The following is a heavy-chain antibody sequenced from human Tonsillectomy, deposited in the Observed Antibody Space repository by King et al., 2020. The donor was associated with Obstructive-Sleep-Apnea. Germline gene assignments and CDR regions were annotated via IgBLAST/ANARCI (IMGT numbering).Heavy chain of an antibody. D-gene: IGHD6-13*01. J-gene: IGHJ4*02. CDR1: GYTFSSAE. CDR3: ARGSSRSFDI. CDR2: MNPNSGNT. Sequence: QLVQSGAEVQKPGASVKVSCKASGYTFSSAEIHWGRQAPGQGLELMGWMNPNSGNTAYVQKFQGRFTMTRNPSLNTAYMELSSLRSTDTAVYFCARGSSRSFDIWGQGTLVTVS. V-gene: IGHV1-8*01.